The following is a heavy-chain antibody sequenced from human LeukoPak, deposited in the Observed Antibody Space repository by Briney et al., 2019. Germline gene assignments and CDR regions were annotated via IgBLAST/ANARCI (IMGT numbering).Heavy chain of an antibody. CDR1: GYSFSDYC. V-gene: IGHV1-2*06. Sequence: ASVKVSFNASGYSFSDYCIHWMRQAPGQGLEWMGRINSNSGGTSYAQNFQGRVTMTRDTSISTDYMEVSVMTYDDAAVYCCARGGSGSGYLYYFDSWGQGPLVFVSS. J-gene: IGHJ4*02. CDR3: ARGGSGSGYLYYFDS. CDR2: INSNSGGT. D-gene: IGHD3-10*01.